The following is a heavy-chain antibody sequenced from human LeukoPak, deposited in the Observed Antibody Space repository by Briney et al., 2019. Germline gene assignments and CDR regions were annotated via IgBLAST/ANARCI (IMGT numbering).Heavy chain of an antibody. V-gene: IGHV3-69-1*01. J-gene: IGHJ4*02. D-gene: IGHD2-15*01. CDR2: ISSSSTI. Sequence: GGSLRLSCAASGFTFSDYYMNWVRQAPGKGLEWVSSISSSSTIYYADSVKGRFTISRDNAKNSLYLQMNSLRDEDTAVYYCARWGAGSCYDYWGQGTLVTVSS. CDR3: ARWGAGSCYDY. CDR1: GFTFSDYY.